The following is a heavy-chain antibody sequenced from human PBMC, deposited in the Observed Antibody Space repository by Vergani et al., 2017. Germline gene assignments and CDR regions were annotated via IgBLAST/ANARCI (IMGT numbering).Heavy chain of an antibody. Sequence: QVQLVESGGGVVQPGRSLRLSCAASGFTFSSYGMHWVRQAPGKGLEWVAVISYDGSNKYYADSVKGRFTISRDNSKNTLYLQMNSRRAEDTAVYYCAKGGDYIDGYYYYYMDVWGKGTTVTVSS. V-gene: IGHV3-30*18. CDR3: AKGGDYIDGYYYYYMDV. J-gene: IGHJ6*03. CDR1: GFTFSSYG. CDR2: ISYDGSNK. D-gene: IGHD4-11*01.